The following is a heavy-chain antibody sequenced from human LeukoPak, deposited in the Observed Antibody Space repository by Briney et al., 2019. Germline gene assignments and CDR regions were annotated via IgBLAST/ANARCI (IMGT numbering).Heavy chain of an antibody. V-gene: IGHV4-39*07. CDR3: ARGSKLPLLDQLEMATKNPTGLSFDY. D-gene: IGHD5-12*01. Sequence: PSETLSLTCTDSGGSLSSGSFYWGWIRQPPGKGLEWIGEINHSGSTNYNPSLKSRVTISVDTSKNQFSLKLSSVTAADTAVYYCARGSKLPLLDQLEMATKNPTGLSFDYWGQGTLVTVSS. J-gene: IGHJ4*02. CDR2: INHSGST. CDR1: GGSLSSGSFY.